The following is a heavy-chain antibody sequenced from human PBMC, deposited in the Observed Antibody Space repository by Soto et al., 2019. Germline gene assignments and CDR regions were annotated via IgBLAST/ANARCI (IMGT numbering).Heavy chain of an antibody. CDR2: ISAYNGNT. V-gene: IGHV1-18*01. CDR1: GYTFTSYG. J-gene: IGHJ4*02. D-gene: IGHD2-2*01. CDR3: ARVNSFRVVPAAKTYYFDY. Sequence: GASVKVSCKASGYTFTSYGISWVRQAPGQGLEWMGWISAYNGNTNYAQKLQGRVTMTTDTSTSTAYMELRSLRSDDTAVYYCARVNSFRVVPAAKTYYFDYWGQGTLVTVSS.